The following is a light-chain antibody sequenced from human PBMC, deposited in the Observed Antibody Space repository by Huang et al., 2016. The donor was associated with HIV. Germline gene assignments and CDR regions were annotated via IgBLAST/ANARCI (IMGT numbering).Light chain of an antibody. V-gene: IGKV3-15*01. CDR1: QSVFKN. J-gene: IGKJ1*01. CDR2: GSS. Sequence: ENLMTQSPSTLSVSPGESATLSCRASQSVFKNLAWYQQKPGQAPKLLSYGSSTRAAGIPARFSGSGSGTDFTLTISSLQSEDFAVYYCQQYNTSPRTFGQGTKVEV. CDR3: QQYNTSPRT.